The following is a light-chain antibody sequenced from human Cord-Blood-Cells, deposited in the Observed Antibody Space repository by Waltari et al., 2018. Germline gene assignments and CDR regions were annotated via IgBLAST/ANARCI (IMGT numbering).Light chain of an antibody. CDR3: QQYDNLPPLLT. CDR2: DAS. CDR1: QDISNY. J-gene: IGKJ4*01. V-gene: IGKV1-33*01. Sequence: DIQMTQSPSSLSASVGDRVTITCQASQDISNYLNWYQQKPGKAPKLLIYDASNLETGVPSRFSGSGSGTDFTFTISSLQPEDIATYYFQQYDNLPPLLTFGGGTKVEIK.